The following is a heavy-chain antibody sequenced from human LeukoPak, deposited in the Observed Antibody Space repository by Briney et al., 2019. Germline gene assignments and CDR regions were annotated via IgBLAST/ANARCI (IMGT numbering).Heavy chain of an antibody. J-gene: IGHJ4*02. D-gene: IGHD3-10*01. CDR3: AVRHDY. CDR1: GFTFSSYE. V-gene: IGHV3-48*03. CDR2: ITTSGTIM. Sequence: GGSLRLSCAASGFTFSSYEMTWVRQAPGKGLEWVSYITTSGTIMYYADSVKGRFTISRDNAKNSLYLQMNSLRAEDTAVYYCAVRHDYWGQGALVTVSS.